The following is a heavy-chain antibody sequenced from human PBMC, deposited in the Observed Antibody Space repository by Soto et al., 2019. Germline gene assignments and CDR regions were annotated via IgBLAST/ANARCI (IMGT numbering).Heavy chain of an antibody. CDR2: ISGSGGST. CDR3: AKDGVATLSPYYFDY. V-gene: IGHV3-23*01. J-gene: IGHJ4*02. D-gene: IGHD5-12*01. CDR1: GFTFSDYA. Sequence: QTGGSLRLSCAASGFTFSDYAMSWVRQAPGKGLLEWVSTISGSGGSTYYADSVKGRFTISRDNSKNMVYLQMNSLRAEDTAVYYCAKDGVATLSPYYFDYWGQGTMVTVYS.